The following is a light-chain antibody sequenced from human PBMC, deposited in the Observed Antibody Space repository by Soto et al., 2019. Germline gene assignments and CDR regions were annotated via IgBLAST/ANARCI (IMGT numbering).Light chain of an antibody. V-gene: IGKV3-20*01. J-gene: IGKJ4*02. CDR2: GAS. CDR1: QSVSTN. CDR3: QQYGSFPLT. Sequence: IEMTKSPASLSVSPRERATLSCRASQSVSTNLAWYQQKPGQAPRLLIYGASSRATGIPDRFSGSGSGTDFTLTISGLEPEDFAVYYCQQYGSFPLTFGEGTKVDIK.